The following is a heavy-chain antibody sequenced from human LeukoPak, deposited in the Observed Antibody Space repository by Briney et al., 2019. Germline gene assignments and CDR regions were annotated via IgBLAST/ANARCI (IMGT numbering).Heavy chain of an antibody. V-gene: IGHV4-39*01. CDR1: GGSISSSSYY. J-gene: IGHJ5*02. D-gene: IGHD3-3*01. CDR2: IYYSGST. CDR3: ARPRLWSGYNWFDP. Sequence: SETLSLTCTVSGGSISSSSYYWGWIRQPPGKGLEWIGSIYYSGSTYYNPSLKSRVTISVDTSKNRFSLKLSSVTAADTAVYYCARPRLWSGYNWFDPWGQGTLVTVSS.